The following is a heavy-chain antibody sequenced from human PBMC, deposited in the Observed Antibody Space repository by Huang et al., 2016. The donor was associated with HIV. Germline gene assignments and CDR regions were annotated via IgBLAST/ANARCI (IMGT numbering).Heavy chain of an antibody. Sequence: QGQLVESGGGVVQPGRSLRLSCAASGFSFTSYDLQWVRQVPGKGLEWVSFVSNDGNEKYYADDVKGRFTISRDNFKNTLYLQMNSLRTGDTAVYFCLPAGHVSHYYYMDVWGKGTTVIVSS. V-gene: IGHV3-30*03. J-gene: IGHJ6*03. CDR1: GFSFTSYD. CDR2: VSNDGNEK. CDR3: LPAGHVSHYYYMDV.